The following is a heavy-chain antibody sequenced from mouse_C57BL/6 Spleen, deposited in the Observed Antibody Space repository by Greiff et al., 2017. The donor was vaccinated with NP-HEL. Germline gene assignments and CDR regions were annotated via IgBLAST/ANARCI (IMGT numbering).Heavy chain of an antibody. CDR3: ARGGSSYEDYAMDY. V-gene: IGHV1-81*01. J-gene: IGHJ4*01. Sequence: QVQLQQSGAELARPGASVKLSCKASGYTFTSYGISWVKQRTGQGLEWIGEIYPRSGNTYYNEKFKGKATLTADKSSSTAYMELRSLTSEDSAVYFCARGGSSYEDYAMDYWGQGTSVTVSS. CDR2: IYPRSGNT. D-gene: IGHD1-1*01. CDR1: GYTFTSYG.